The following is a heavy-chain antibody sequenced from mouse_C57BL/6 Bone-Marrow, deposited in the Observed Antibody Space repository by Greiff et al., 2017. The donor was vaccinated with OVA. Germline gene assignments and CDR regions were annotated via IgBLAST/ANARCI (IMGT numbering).Heavy chain of an antibody. CDR3: ARGAYYYGSSYCYFDY. D-gene: IGHD1-1*01. V-gene: IGHV5-16*01. Sequence: EVQLQESEGGLVQPGSSMKLSCTASGFTFSDYYMAWVRQVPEKGLEWVANINYDGSSTYYLDSLKSRFIISRDNAKNILYLQMSSLKSEDTATYYCARGAYYYGSSYCYFDYWGQGTTLTVSS. CDR1: GFTFSDYY. CDR2: INYDGSST. J-gene: IGHJ2*01.